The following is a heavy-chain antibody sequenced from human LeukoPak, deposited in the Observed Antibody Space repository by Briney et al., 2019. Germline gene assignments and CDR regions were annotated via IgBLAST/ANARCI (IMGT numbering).Heavy chain of an antibody. J-gene: IGHJ4*02. CDR3: ARDSSGF. CDR2: IYYSGST. Sequence: SETLSLTCTVSSGSISSSIYYWGWIRQPPGKELEWIGSIYYSGSTYYNPSLKSRVTISVDTSKNQFSLKLSSVTAADTAVYYCARDSSGFWGQGTLVTVSS. V-gene: IGHV4-39*07. CDR1: SGSISSSIYY. D-gene: IGHD3-22*01.